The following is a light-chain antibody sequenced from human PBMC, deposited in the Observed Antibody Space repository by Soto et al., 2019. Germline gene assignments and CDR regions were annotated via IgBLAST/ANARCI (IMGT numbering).Light chain of an antibody. CDR3: QQSYSTPIT. Sequence: EIQMTQSPSSLFASVGNTVTLTCRPSQFISTYLNWYQQKPGKAPNLLIYTTSSLHSGVPSRFSGSGSGTDFTLTISSLQPEDFATYYCQQSYSTPITFGKGTRLDIK. V-gene: IGKV1-39*01. CDR1: QFISTY. CDR2: TTS. J-gene: IGKJ5*01.